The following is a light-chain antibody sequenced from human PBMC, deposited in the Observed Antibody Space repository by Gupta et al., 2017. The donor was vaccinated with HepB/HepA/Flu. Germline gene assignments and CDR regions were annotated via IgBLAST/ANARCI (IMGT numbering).Light chain of an antibody. V-gene: IGLV2-23*02. J-gene: IGLJ1*01. CDR3: CSYASSSTYV. CDR2: EVS. Sequence: QSALTQPASVSGSPGQSITISCTGTSSDVGSYNLVSWYQQHPGKAPKLMMYEVSKRPSGVSNRFSGSKSGNTASLTISGLQAEDEADYYCCSYASSSTYVFGTGTKVTVL. CDR1: SSDVGSYNL.